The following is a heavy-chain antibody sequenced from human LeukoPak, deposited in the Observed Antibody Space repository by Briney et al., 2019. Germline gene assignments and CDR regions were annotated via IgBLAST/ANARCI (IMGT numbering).Heavy chain of an antibody. CDR1: GFTFSSYA. D-gene: IGHD4-17*01. Sequence: GGSLRLSCAASGFTFSSYAMSWVRQAPGKGLEWVSAISGSGGSTYYADSVKGRFTISRDNSKNTPYLQMNSLRAEDTAVYYCAKVRAVTWGLIDYWGQGTLVTVSS. J-gene: IGHJ4*02. CDR2: ISGSGGST. V-gene: IGHV3-23*01. CDR3: AKVRAVTWGLIDY.